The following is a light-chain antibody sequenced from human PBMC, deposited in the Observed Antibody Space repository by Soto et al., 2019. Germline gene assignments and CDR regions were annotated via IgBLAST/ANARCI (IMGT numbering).Light chain of an antibody. CDR3: VLSLGSGIWM. Sequence: QAVVTQEPSFSVSPGGTVTLTCGLSSGSVSSNYHPSWYQQTPGQPPRTLIYGTNIRSAGVPDRFSGSILGNKAALTITGAQADDDSVSYCVLSLGSGIWMFGGGTKLTVL. CDR1: SGSVSSNYH. V-gene: IGLV8-61*01. CDR2: GTN. J-gene: IGLJ3*02.